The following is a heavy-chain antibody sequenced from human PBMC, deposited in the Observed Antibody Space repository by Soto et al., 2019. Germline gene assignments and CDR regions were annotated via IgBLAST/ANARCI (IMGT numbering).Heavy chain of an antibody. CDR3: ARDNSRSSGWDV. V-gene: IGHV3-48*02. CDR2: INSGSTTI. D-gene: IGHD2-21*01. J-gene: IGHJ6*02. CDR1: AFTLSSYS. Sequence: EVQLVESGGGLVQPGGSLRLSCAASAFTLSSYSMNWVRQAPGKGLEWVSYINSGSTTIYYADSVKGRFTISRDNAKNSLYLQMNSLRDEDTAVYYCARDNSRSSGWDVWGQGTTVTVSS.